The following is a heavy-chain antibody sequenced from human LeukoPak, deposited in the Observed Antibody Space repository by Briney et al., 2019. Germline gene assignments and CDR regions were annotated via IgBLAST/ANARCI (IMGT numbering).Heavy chain of an antibody. D-gene: IGHD2-15*01. CDR3: ARDRRSVVVAATRYYYYGMDV. V-gene: IGHV3-30-3*01. J-gene: IGHJ6*02. Sequence: GGSLRLSCAASGFTFSSYAMHWVRQAPGKGLGWVAVISYDGSNKYYADSVKGRFTISRDNSKNTLYLQMNSLRAEDTAVYYCARDRRSVVVAATRYYYYGMDVWGQGTTVTVSS. CDR1: GFTFSSYA. CDR2: ISYDGSNK.